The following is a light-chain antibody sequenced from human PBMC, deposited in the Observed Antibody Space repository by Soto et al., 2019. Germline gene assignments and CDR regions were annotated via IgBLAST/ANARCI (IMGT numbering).Light chain of an antibody. V-gene: IGLV1-44*01. CDR2: TDN. J-gene: IGLJ3*02. Sequence: QSVLTQPPSASGTPGQRVTISCSGSNSNIGSHTVNWYQQLPGTAPKLLIYTDNQRPSGVPVRFSDSKSGTSASLAISGLQSEDEADYYCAAWDDSLQSWVFGGGTKVTVL. CDR3: AAWDDSLQSWV. CDR1: NSNIGSHT.